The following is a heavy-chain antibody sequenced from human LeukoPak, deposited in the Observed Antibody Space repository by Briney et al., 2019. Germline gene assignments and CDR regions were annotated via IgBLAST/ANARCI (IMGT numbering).Heavy chain of an antibody. V-gene: IGHV3-23*01. CDR3: AKTVGSGGYYIYYFDY. D-gene: IGHD3-22*01. CDR2: IDGTGDRT. Sequence: GGSLRLSCGASGFTFSSYVMSWVRQAPGKGLEWVSTIDGTGDRTYYADSVKGRFAIYRDNSENTLYLQMSSLRAEDTAVYYCAKTVGSGGYYIYYFDYWGQGTLVTVSS. CDR1: GFTFSSYV. J-gene: IGHJ4*02.